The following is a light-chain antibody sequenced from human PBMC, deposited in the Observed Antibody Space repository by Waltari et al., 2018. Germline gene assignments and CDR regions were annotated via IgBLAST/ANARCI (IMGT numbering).Light chain of an antibody. J-gene: IGLJ2*01. Sequence: QSALTQPAPVSGSLGQSITFPCTGTSRDVGTYDLVSWYRQYPGEAPRLMIYEVVKRPSRVSNRFSGSKSGNMASLTISGLQAEDEAHYYCSSYAGGGRVVFGGGTKLTVL. CDR1: SRDVGTYDL. CDR3: SSYAGGGRVV. CDR2: EVV. V-gene: IGLV2-23*02.